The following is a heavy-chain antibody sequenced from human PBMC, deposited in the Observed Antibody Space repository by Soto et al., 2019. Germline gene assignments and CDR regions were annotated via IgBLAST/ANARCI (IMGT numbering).Heavy chain of an antibody. CDR3: AKELETFGGPFGSDI. Sequence: QVQLVESGGGVVQPGRSRRLSCAASGFTFSNYGMHWVRQAPGKGLEWVAAISYDGTNEYYADSVKGRFTISRDDTENTLFVQMNRLRPEDTAVYYCAKELETFGGPFGSDIWGQGTRVTVSS. V-gene: IGHV3-30*18. CDR2: ISYDGTNE. D-gene: IGHD3-10*01. J-gene: IGHJ3*02. CDR1: GFTFSNYG.